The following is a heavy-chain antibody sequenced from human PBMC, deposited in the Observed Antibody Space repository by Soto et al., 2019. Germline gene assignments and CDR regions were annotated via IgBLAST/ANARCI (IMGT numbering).Heavy chain of an antibody. J-gene: IGHJ6*02. CDR2: INPNSGGT. CDR3: AGGQTGYCSSTSCYYYYYGMDV. V-gene: IGHV1-2*02. Sequence: ASVKVSCKASGYTFTGYYMHWVRQAPGQGLEWMGWINPNSGGTNYAQKFQGRVTMTRDTSISTAYMELSRLRSDDTAVYYCAGGQTGYCSSTSCYYYYYGMDVWGQGTTVTVSS. D-gene: IGHD2-2*01. CDR1: GYTFTGYY.